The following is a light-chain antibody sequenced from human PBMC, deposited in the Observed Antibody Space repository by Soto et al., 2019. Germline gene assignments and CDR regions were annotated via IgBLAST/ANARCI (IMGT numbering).Light chain of an antibody. V-gene: IGKV4-1*01. Sequence: DIVMTQSPDSLAVSLGERATINCKSSQSLSYSSNNKNYLVWCQQKPGQPPRLLIYWASTRESGVPDRFSGSGSGTDFTLTISSLQAEDVAVYYCQQYYITPLTFGGGTKVEI. CDR3: QQYYITPLT. CDR2: WAS. J-gene: IGKJ4*01. CDR1: QSLSYSSNNKNY.